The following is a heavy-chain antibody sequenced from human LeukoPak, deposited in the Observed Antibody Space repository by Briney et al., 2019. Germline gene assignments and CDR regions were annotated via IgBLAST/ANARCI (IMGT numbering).Heavy chain of an antibody. CDR3: ARASRGSSSWYGGYFGY. V-gene: IGHV4-4*08. CDR2: IYTSGST. J-gene: IGHJ4*02. Sequence: SETLSLTCSVSGGSININYWSWIRQPPGKRLEWIGRIYTSGSTNYNPSLKSRVTISVDTSKNQFSLKLSSVTAADTAVYYCARASRGSSSWYGGYFGYWGQGTLVTVSS. CDR1: GGSININY. D-gene: IGHD6-13*01.